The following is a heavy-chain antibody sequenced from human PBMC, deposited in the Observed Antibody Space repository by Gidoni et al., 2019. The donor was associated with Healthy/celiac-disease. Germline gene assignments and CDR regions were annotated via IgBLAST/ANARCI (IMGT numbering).Heavy chain of an antibody. CDR2: ISSSSSYT. CDR3: ARVGRKTGLGILDY. Sequence: QVQLVESGGGWVKPGGSLRLSCAASGFPFSDYYMSWIRQAPGKGLEWVSYISSSSSYTNYADSVKGRFTISRDNAKNSLYLQMNSLRAEDTAVYYCARVGRKTGLGILDYWGQGTLVTVSS. J-gene: IGHJ4*02. V-gene: IGHV3-11*06. CDR1: GFPFSDYY. D-gene: IGHD2-15*01.